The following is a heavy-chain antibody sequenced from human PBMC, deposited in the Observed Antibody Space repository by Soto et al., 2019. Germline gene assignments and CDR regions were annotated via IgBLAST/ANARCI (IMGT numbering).Heavy chain of an antibody. D-gene: IGHD1-7*01. V-gene: IGHV3-30*18. CDR3: AKDRRELVRGEGYFDY. J-gene: IGHJ4*02. CDR2: ISYDGINK. CDR1: GFTFSTYG. Sequence: QVQLVESGGGVVQPGRSLRLSCAASGFTFSTYGMHWVRQAPGKGLEWVAVISYDGINKYYADSVKGRFTISRDNSKNXLDLQMNSLRPEDTAVYYCAKDRRELVRGEGYFDYWGQGTLVTVSS.